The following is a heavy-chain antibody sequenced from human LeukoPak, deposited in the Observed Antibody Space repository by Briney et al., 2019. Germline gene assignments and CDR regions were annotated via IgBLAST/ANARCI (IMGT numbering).Heavy chain of an antibody. CDR3: ARDNCGGDCYSTYYYYYGMDV. J-gene: IGHJ6*02. CDR2: IYYSGST. CDR1: GGSISSYY. V-gene: IGHV4-59*01. D-gene: IGHD2-21*02. Sequence: SETLSLTCTVSGGSISSYYWSWIRQPPGKGLEWIGYIYYSGSTNYNPSLKSRVTISVDTSKNQFSLKLSSVTAADTAVYYCARDNCGGDCYSTYYYYYGMDVWGQGTTVTVSS.